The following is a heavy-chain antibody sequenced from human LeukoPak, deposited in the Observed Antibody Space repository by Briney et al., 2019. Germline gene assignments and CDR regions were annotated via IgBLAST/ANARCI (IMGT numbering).Heavy chain of an antibody. V-gene: IGHV3-30-3*01. J-gene: IGHJ6*02. D-gene: IGHD5-18*01. Sequence: AGGSLRLSCAASGFTFSSYAMHWVRQAPGKGLEWVAVISYDGSNKYYADSVKGRFTISRDNSKNTLYLQMNSLRAEDTAVYYCAREMDTAMVYQSYGMDVWGQGTTVTVSS. CDR3: AREMDTAMVYQSYGMDV. CDR2: ISYDGSNK. CDR1: GFTFSSYA.